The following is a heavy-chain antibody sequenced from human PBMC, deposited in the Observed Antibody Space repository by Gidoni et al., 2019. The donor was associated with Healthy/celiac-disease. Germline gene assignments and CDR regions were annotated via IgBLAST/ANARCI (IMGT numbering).Heavy chain of an antibody. CDR1: GGSISSRSYY. D-gene: IGHD6-13*01. Sequence: QLQLQESGPGLVKPSETLSLTCTVSGGSISSRSYYWGWIRQPPGKGLEWIGSIYYNGSTYYNPSIKSRVTISVDTSKNQFSLKLSSVTAADTAVYYCARQSSRGFDPWGQGTLVTVSS. V-gene: IGHV4-39*01. J-gene: IGHJ5*02. CDR2: IYYNGST. CDR3: ARQSSRGFDP.